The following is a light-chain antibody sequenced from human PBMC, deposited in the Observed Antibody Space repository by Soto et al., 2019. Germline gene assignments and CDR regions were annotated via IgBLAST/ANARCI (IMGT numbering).Light chain of an antibody. J-gene: IGKJ1*01. CDR2: DAS. CDR1: HFVSTY. Sequence: DIQMTQSPSTLSASVGDSVTITCRASHFVSTYLAWYQQKPGKVPKLLIYDASSLQSEVPSRFSGGGSGTEFTLTISSLQAYDFATYYCQQYSSHATFGQGTKVEIK. V-gene: IGKV1-5*01. CDR3: QQYSSHAT.